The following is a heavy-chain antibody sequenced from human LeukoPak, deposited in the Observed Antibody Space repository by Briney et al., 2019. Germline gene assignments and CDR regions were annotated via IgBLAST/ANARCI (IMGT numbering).Heavy chain of an antibody. D-gene: IGHD1-26*01. CDR3: ARHLIVGATTGDYYYMGV. V-gene: IGHV1-69*05. Sequence: SVKVSCKASGGTFSSYAISWVRQAPGQGLEWMGGIIPIFGTANYAQKFQGRVTITTDESTSTAYMELSSLRSEDTAVYYCARHLIVGATTGDYYYMGVWGKGTTVTVSS. J-gene: IGHJ6*03. CDR1: GGTFSSYA. CDR2: IIPIFGTA.